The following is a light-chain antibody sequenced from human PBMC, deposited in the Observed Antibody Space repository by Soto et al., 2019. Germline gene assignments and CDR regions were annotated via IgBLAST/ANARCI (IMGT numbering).Light chain of an antibody. CDR2: GAS. V-gene: IGKV3-20*01. J-gene: IGKJ5*01. CDR3: QQYGSSPLIT. Sequence: EIVLTQSPCTLSLSPGERATLSCRASQRVTSSYLAWYQQKPGQAPSLLIYGASFRATGIPDRFSGSGSGTDFTLTISRLEPEDFAVYYCQQYGSSPLITFGQGTRLEIK. CDR1: QRVTSSY.